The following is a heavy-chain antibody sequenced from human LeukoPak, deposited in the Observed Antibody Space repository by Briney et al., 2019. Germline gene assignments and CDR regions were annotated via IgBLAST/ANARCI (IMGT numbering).Heavy chain of an antibody. CDR2: ISSNGVST. CDR1: GFSFGTCA. V-gene: IGHV3-64D*06. CDR3: VRSGGDSPTRHYFDY. D-gene: IGHD2-21*02. J-gene: IGHJ4*02. Sequence: SGGSLRLSCSASGFSFGTCAMHWVRQAPGKGLEFASGISSNGVSTYYADSVKGRFTISRDNSKNTLYLQMSSLSAEDTAVYYCVRSGGDSPTRHYFDYWGQGTLVTVSS.